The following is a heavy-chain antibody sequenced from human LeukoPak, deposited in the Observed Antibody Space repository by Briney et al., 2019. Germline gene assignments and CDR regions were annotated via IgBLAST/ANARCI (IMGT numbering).Heavy chain of an antibody. J-gene: IGHJ4*02. CDR1: GFIVSSNY. CDR3: AREYYYDRSGYLFDY. D-gene: IGHD3-22*01. CDR2: LYSGGDT. V-gene: IGHV3-66*02. Sequence: GGSLRLSCAASGFIVSSNYMSWVRQAPGKGLEWVSVLYSGGDTYYADSVKGRFTFSRDNSKNTLYLQMNSLRAEDTAVYYCAREYYYDRSGYLFDYRGQGTLVTVSS.